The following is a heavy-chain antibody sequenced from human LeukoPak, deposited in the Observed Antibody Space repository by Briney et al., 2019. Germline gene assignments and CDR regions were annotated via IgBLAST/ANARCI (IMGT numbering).Heavy chain of an antibody. V-gene: IGHV3-23*01. Sequence: GGSLRLSCAASGFTFSSYAMNWVRQAPGKGLEWVSVISGSGGSTYYADSVKGRFTISRDNSKNTLYLQMNSLRAEDTAVYYCAKRRIGANYFDYWGQGTLVTVSS. CDR2: ISGSGGST. J-gene: IGHJ4*02. D-gene: IGHD1-26*01. CDR1: GFTFSSYA. CDR3: AKRRIGANYFDY.